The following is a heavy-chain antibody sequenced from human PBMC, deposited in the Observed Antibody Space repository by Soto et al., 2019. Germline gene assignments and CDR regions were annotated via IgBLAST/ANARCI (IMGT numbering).Heavy chain of an antibody. CDR2: IYPGDSDT. V-gene: IGHV5-51*01. CDR3: ARHGLNTYYYGSGRHSALYYYYGMDV. J-gene: IGHJ6*02. D-gene: IGHD3-10*01. CDR1: GNSFTSYW. Sequence: XESLKSTWQWSGNSFTSYWIGWVLQMPGKGLEWMGIIYPGDSDTRYSPSFQGQVTISADKSISTAYLQWSSLKASDTAMYYCARHGLNTYYYGSGRHSALYYYYGMDVWGQGTTVTVSS.